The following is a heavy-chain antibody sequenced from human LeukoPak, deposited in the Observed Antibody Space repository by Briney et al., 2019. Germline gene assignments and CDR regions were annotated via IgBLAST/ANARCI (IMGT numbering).Heavy chain of an antibody. D-gene: IGHD3-3*01. CDR2: IYPGDSDT. CDR3: ARRRYDFWSGYYTPFDP. V-gene: IGHV5-51*01. Sequence: GESLKISCKGSGYSFTSYWIGWVRQMPGKGLEWMGIIYPGDSDTRYSPSIQGQVTISADKSISTAYLQWSSLKASDTAMYYCARRRYDFWSGYYTPFDPWGQGTLVTVSS. J-gene: IGHJ5*02. CDR1: GYSFTSYW.